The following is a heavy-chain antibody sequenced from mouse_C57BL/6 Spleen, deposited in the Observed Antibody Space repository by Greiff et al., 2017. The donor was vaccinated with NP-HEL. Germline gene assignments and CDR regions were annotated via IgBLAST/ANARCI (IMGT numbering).Heavy chain of an antibody. V-gene: IGHV5-6*01. Sequence: EVQRVESGGDLVKPGGSLKLSCAASGFTFSSYGMSWVRQTPDKRLEWVATISSGGSYTYYPDSVKGRFTISRDNAKNTLYLQMSSLKSEDTAMYYCARQDSKDAMDYWGQGTSVTVSS. CDR2: ISSGGSYT. CDR1: GFTFSSYG. J-gene: IGHJ4*01. D-gene: IGHD2-5*01. CDR3: ARQDSKDAMDY.